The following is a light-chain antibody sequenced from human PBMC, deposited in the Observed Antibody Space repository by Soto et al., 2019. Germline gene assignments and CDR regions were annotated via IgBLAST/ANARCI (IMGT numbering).Light chain of an antibody. J-gene: IGLJ7*01. CDR3: CSHGGSRAV. Sequence: QSALTQPASVSGSPGQSITISCTGTSSDVGSHNLVSWYQQHPGQAPKLMIYEVTKRPLGVSTRFSASKSGNTASLTISGFQAEDEADYYCCSHGGSRAVFGGGTQLTVL. V-gene: IGLV2-23*02. CDR2: EVT. CDR1: SSDVGSHNL.